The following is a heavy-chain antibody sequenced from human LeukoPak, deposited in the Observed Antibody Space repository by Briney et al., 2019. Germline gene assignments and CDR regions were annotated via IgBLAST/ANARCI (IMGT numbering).Heavy chain of an antibody. D-gene: IGHD3-22*01. J-gene: IGHJ4*02. V-gene: IGHV1-8*01. Sequence: GASVKVSCKASGYTFTSYDINWVRQATGQGLEWTGWMNPNSGNTGYAQKFQGRVTMTRNTSISTAYMELSSLRSEDTAVYYCARGLYYYDSSGYYRNFDYWGQGTLVTVSS. CDR3: ARGLYYYDSSGYYRNFDY. CDR2: MNPNSGNT. CDR1: GYTFTSYD.